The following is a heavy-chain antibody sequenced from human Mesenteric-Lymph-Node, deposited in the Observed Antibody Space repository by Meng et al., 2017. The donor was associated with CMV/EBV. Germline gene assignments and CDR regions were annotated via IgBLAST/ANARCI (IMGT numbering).Heavy chain of an antibody. CDR2: IKQDGSEK. J-gene: IGHJ6*02. V-gene: IGHV3-7*01. CDR3: ARDGGLDSSGYYYGPSYYGMDV. D-gene: IGHD3-22*01. Sequence: GGSLRLSCAASGFTFSSYRMSWVRQAPGKGLEWVANIKQDGSEKYYVDSVKGRFTISRDNAKNSLYLQMNSLRAEDTAVYYCARDGGLDSSGYYYGPSYYGMDVWGQGTTVTVSS. CDR1: GFTFSSYR.